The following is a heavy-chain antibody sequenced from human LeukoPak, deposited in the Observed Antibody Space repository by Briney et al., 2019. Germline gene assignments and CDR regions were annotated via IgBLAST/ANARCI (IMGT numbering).Heavy chain of an antibody. D-gene: IGHD5-18*01. CDR1: GGSISSGSYY. Sequence: PSQTLSLTCTVSGGSISSGSYYWSWIRQPAGKGLEWIGRIYTSGSTNYNPSLKSRVTISVDTSKNQFSLKLSSVTAADTAVYYCARGYSYLDYWGQGTLVTVSS. CDR3: ARGYSYLDY. CDR2: IYTSGST. J-gene: IGHJ4*02. V-gene: IGHV4-61*02.